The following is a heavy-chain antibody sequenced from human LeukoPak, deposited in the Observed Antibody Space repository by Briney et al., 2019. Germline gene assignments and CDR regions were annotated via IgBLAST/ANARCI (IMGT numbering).Heavy chain of an antibody. V-gene: IGHV3-23*01. Sequence: SCKASGGTFSSYAMSWVRQAPGKGLEWVSAISGSGGTTYYANSVKGRFTFSRDNSKNTLYLQMNSLRAEDTAIYYCARMIRDYGDSNWFDPWGQGTLVTVSS. J-gene: IGHJ5*02. D-gene: IGHD4-17*01. CDR1: GGTFSSYA. CDR2: ISGSGGTT. CDR3: ARMIRDYGDSNWFDP.